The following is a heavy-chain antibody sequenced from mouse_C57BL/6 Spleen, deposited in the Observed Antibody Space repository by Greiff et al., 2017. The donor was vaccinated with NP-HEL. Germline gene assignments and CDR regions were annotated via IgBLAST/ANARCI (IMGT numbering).Heavy chain of an antibody. D-gene: IGHD1-2*01. V-gene: IGHV7-3*01. CDR1: GFTFTDYY. CDR2: IRNKANGYTT. Sequence: EVQRVESGGGLVQPGGSLSLSCAASGFTFTDYYMSWVRQTPGKALEWLGFIRNKANGYTTEYSASVKGRFTISRDNSQSILYLQMNALRAEDSATYYCARYYGLDYWGQGTTLTVSS. CDR3: ARYYGLDY. J-gene: IGHJ2*01.